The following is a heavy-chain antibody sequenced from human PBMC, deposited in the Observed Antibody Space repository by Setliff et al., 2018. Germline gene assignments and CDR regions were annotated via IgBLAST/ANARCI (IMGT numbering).Heavy chain of an antibody. J-gene: IGHJ6*02. D-gene: IGHD2-21*01. V-gene: IGHV4-39*07. CDR2: VYYSGYT. Sequence: SETLSLTCNVSGGSASSTSHYWGWIRQPPGKGMEWIGSVYYSGYTYYNPSLQSRVTISVDMSKNQFSMKLTSVTAADTAVYYCAREYVVISFVRNTHSHYGMDVWGQGTTVTVSS. CDR1: GGSASSTSHY. CDR3: AREYVVISFVRNTHSHYGMDV.